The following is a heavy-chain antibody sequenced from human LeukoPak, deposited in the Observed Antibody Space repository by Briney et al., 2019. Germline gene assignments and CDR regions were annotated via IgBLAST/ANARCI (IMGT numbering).Heavy chain of an antibody. Sequence: SETLSLTCTVSGGSISSSTFYWGWIRQPPGKGLEWIGSLYYSGSTYYNPSLKSRVTISVDTSKNQFSLKLSSVTAADTAVYYCARGRMATIGLDYWGQGTLVTVSS. J-gene: IGHJ4*02. D-gene: IGHD5-24*01. CDR1: GGSISSSTFY. CDR2: LYYSGST. V-gene: IGHV4-39*07. CDR3: ARGRMATIGLDY.